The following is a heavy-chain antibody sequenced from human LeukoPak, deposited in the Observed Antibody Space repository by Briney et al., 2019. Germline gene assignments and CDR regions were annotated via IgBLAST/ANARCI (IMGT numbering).Heavy chain of an antibody. CDR1: GFTFSTYS. CDR3: ARLLWFGELSSYYGMDV. D-gene: IGHD3-10*01. V-gene: IGHV3-21*01. CDR2: ISSSRSYI. J-gene: IGHJ6*02. Sequence: GGSLRLFCAVSGFTFSTYSMIWVRQAPGKGLEWVSSISSSRSYIYYADSVKGRFTISRDNARNSVYLQMNSLRAEDTAVYYCARLLWFGELSSYYGMDVWGQGTTVTVSS.